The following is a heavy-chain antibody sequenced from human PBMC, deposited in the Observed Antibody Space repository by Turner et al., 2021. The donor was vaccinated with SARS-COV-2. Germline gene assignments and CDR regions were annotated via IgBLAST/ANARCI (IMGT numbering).Heavy chain of an antibody. J-gene: IGHJ4*02. Sequence: EVLLVESGGGSVQPGGSLRLSCAAAGFTFSSYGMNWVRQATGKGLEWVSVISTAGNTYYPAYAKGRFTISRKNAKNSLYLQMNNLRAGDTAVYYCARADYDSSGYYCYFDYWGQGTLVTVSS. CDR1: GFTFSSYG. V-gene: IGHV3-13*01. CDR3: ARADYDSSGYYCYFDY. CDR2: ISTAGNT. D-gene: IGHD3-22*01.